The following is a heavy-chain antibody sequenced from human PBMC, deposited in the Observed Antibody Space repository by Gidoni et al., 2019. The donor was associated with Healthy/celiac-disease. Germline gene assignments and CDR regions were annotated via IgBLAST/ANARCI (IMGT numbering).Heavy chain of an antibody. CDR2: ISSSSSTI. CDR1: GFTFSSYS. D-gene: IGHD5-18*01. Sequence: QPSGSLRRSCAASGFTFSSYSMNWVRQAPGKGLEWVSYISSSSSTIYYADSVKARFTISRDNAKHSLYLQMNSLRAEDTAVYYCAREHSYGEIDYWGQGTLVTVSS. J-gene: IGHJ4*02. V-gene: IGHV3-48*04. CDR3: AREHSYGEIDY.